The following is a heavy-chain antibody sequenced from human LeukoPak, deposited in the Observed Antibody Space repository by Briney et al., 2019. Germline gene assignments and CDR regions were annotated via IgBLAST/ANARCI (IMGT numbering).Heavy chain of an antibody. J-gene: IGHJ4*02. CDR3: ARGGVDTATDH. Sequence: PSETLSLTCTVSGYSISSGYYWGWIRQPPGKGLEWIGSIYHSGSTYYNPSLKSRVTISVDTSKNQFSLKLSSVTAADTAVYYCARGGVDTATDHWGQGTLVTVSS. D-gene: IGHD5-18*01. CDR1: GYSISSGYY. V-gene: IGHV4-38-2*02. CDR2: IYHSGST.